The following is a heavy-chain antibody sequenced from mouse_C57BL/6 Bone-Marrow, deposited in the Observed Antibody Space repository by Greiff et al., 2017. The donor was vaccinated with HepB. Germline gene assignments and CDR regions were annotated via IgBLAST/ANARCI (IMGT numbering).Heavy chain of an antibody. D-gene: IGHD2-1*01. V-gene: IGHV1-80*01. CDR2: IYPGDGDT. CDR3: ALLSRAMDY. J-gene: IGHJ4*01. Sequence: QVQLQQSGAELVKPGASVKISCKASGYAFSSYWMNWVKQRPEKGLEWIGQIYPGDGDTNYNGKFKGKATLTADKSSSTAYMQLSSLTSEDSAVYFCALLSRAMDYWGQGTSVTVSS. CDR1: GYAFSSYW.